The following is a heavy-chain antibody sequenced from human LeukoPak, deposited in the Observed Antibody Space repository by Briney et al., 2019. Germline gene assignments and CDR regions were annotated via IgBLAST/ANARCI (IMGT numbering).Heavy chain of an antibody. Sequence: PGGSLRLSCAASGFIFSGYGMHWVRQAPGKGLEWVALIWYNGSRKYYADSVRGRFTISRDSSKNTLYLEMISLRAEDTAVYYCARAQSDGGLDYWGQGNLVTVSS. CDR3: ARAQSDGGLDY. CDR2: IWYNGSRK. V-gene: IGHV3-33*01. D-gene: IGHD3-16*01. J-gene: IGHJ4*02. CDR1: GFIFSGYG.